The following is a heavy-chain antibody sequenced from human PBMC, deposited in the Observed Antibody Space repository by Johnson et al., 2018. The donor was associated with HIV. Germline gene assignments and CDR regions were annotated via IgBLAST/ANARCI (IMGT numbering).Heavy chain of an antibody. J-gene: IGHJ3*01. Sequence: QVQLVESGGGVVQRGRSLRVSCAASGFTFSSYGMHWVRQAPGKGLEWVAVTSNDGSNKYYADSVKGRFTISRDNSKNTLYLQMNSLRAEDTAVYYCARGVDGAFDVWGQGTMVTVSS. D-gene: IGHD3-10*01. CDR1: GFTFSSYG. V-gene: IGHV3-30*03. CDR2: TSNDGSNK. CDR3: ARGVDGAFDV.